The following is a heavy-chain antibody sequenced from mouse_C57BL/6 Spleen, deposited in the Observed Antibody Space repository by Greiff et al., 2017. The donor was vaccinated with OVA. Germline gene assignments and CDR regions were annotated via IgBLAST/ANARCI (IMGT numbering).Heavy chain of an antibody. D-gene: IGHD2-2*01. CDR3: VKAEGGYLYYAMDY. V-gene: IGHV7-4*01. CDR2: IRNKANGYTT. CDR1: GFTFTDYY. Sequence: EVMLVESGGGLVQPGASLRLSCAASGFTFTDYYMSWVRQLPGKAPEWFALIRNKANGYTTEYTASVKGRFTISRDNSQNILYLQMNTLRAEDSATYYCVKAEGGYLYYAMDYWGQGTSVTVSS. J-gene: IGHJ4*01.